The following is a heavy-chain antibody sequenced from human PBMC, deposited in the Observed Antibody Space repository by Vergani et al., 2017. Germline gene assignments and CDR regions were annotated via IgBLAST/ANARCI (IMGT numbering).Heavy chain of an antibody. CDR3: AKERGVYGYYYFDY. CDR2: ISYDGSNK. J-gene: IGHJ4*02. Sequence: QVQLVESGGGVVQPGRSLRLSCAASGFTFRSYGMHWVRQAPGKGLEWVAVISYDGSNKYYADSVKGRFTISRDNAKNTLYLQMNSLRAEDTAVYYCAKERGVYGYYYFDYWGQGTLVTVSS. D-gene: IGHD4-17*01. V-gene: IGHV3-30*18. CDR1: GFTFRSYG.